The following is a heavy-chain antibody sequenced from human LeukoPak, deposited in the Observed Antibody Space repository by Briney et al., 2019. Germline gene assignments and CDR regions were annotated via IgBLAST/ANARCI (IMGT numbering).Heavy chain of an antibody. Sequence: SQTLSLTCSVSGYSINSGHYWGWIRQPPGKGLEWIGSIYHSGYTYYNPSLKSRVTISVDTSKNQFSLKLSSVTAADTAVYYCARVGMVRGVIYWFDPWGQGTLVTVSS. CDR3: ARVGMVRGVIYWFDP. V-gene: IGHV4-38-2*02. CDR2: IYHSGYT. J-gene: IGHJ5*02. CDR1: GYSINSGHY. D-gene: IGHD3-10*01.